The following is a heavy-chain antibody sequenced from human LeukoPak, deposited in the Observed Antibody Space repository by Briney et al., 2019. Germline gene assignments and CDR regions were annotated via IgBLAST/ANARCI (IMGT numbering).Heavy chain of an antibody. V-gene: IGHV3-30*01. D-gene: IGHD6-19*01. J-gene: IGHJ4*02. CDR3: ARDHSGWLDY. CDR1: GFTFSSYA. CDR2: ISYDGSNK. Sequence: GGSLRLSCAASGFTFSSYAMHWVRQAPGKGLEWVAVISYDGSNKYYADSVKGRFTISRDNSKNTLYLQMNSLRAEDTAVYYCARDHSGWLDYWGQRTLVTLSS.